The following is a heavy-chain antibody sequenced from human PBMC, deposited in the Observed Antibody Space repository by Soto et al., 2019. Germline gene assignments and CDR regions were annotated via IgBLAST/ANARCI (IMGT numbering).Heavy chain of an antibody. D-gene: IGHD2-21*02. CDR1: GGSISSGGYY. Sequence: QVQLQESGPGLVKPSQTLSLTCTVSGGSISSGGYYWSWIRQHPGKGLEWIGYIYYSGSTYYNPSLKSRVIISVDTSKNQFSLKLSSVAAADTAVYYCARDSWVGDHIVVVTAPRGDYYGMDVWGQGTTVTVSS. J-gene: IGHJ6*02. CDR3: ARDSWVGDHIVVVTAPRGDYYGMDV. CDR2: IYYSGST. V-gene: IGHV4-31*03.